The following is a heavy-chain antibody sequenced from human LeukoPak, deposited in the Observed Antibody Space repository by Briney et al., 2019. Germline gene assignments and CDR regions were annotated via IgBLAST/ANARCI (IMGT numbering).Heavy chain of an antibody. J-gene: IGHJ4*02. D-gene: IGHD3-10*01. V-gene: IGHV3-66*01. Sequence: GGSLRLSCAASGFTVSSNYMSWVRQAPGKGLEWVSVIYSGGSTYYADSVKGRFTISRDNSKNTLYLQTNSLRAEDTAVYYCARGALGWFGELSYYFDYWGQGTLVTVSS. CDR2: IYSGGST. CDR1: GFTVSSNY. CDR3: ARGALGWFGELSYYFDY.